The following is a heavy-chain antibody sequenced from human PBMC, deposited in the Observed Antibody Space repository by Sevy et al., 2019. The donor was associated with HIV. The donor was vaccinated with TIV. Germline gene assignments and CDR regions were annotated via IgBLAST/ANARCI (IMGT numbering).Heavy chain of an antibody. CDR3: AREAVALDY. V-gene: IGHV4-39*02. CDR2: IYYTGST. J-gene: IGHJ4*01. Sequence: SETLSLTCTVSGDSISSNNFYWGWVRQPPEKGLEWIGSIYYTGSTYYNPSLKSRVTISVDASKNQFSLKLTSVTAADTAVYYCAREAVALDYWGQGTLVTVSS. D-gene: IGHD6-19*01. CDR1: GDSISSNNFY.